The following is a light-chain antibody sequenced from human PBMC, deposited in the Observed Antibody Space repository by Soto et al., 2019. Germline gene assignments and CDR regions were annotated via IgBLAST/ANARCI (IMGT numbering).Light chain of an antibody. V-gene: IGLV2-18*02. CDR2: EVS. J-gene: IGLJ1*01. CDR3: SSYTSSNTYF. Sequence: QSVLTQPPSVSGSPGQSVAISCTGTSSDVGSYNRVSWYQQPPGTAPKVMIYEVSNRPSGVPDRFSGSKSGNTASLTISGLQAEDEAEYYWSSYTSSNTYFFGTGTTVTVL. CDR1: SSDVGSYNR.